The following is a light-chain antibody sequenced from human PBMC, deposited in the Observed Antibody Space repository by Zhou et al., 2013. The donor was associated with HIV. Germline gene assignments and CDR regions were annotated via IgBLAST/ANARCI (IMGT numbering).Light chain of an antibody. CDR1: QGISSY. V-gene: IGKV1-9*01. CDR3: QQLNGYPVT. J-gene: IGKJ4*01. CDR2: AAS. Sequence: DIQLTQSPSFLSASVGDRVTITCRASQGISSYLAWYQQKPGKAPKLLIYAASTLQSGVPSRFSGSGSGTEFTLTISSLQPEDFASYYCQQLNGYPVTFGGGTEGGDQT.